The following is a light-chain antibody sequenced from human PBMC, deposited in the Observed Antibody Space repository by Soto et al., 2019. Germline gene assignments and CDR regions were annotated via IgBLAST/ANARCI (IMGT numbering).Light chain of an antibody. Sequence: QSALTQPVSVSGSPGQSITISCTGTSSDVGGYNYVSWYQHHPGKAPKLMIYEVSNRPSGVSNRFSGSKSGNTASLTISGLQAEDEAAYYCSSYTSSSANWVFGGGTQLTVL. J-gene: IGLJ3*02. CDR3: SSYTSSSANWV. V-gene: IGLV2-14*01. CDR2: EVS. CDR1: SSDVGGYNY.